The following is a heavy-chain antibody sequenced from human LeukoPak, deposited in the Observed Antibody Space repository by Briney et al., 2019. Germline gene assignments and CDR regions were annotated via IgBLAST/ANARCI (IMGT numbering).Heavy chain of an antibody. J-gene: IGHJ6*03. V-gene: IGHV4-59*01. CDR1: GGSISSYY. CDR2: IYYSGST. D-gene: IGHD3-22*01. CDR3: ARVTRAMIVVVTDYYYMDV. Sequence: SETLSLTCTVSGGSISSYYWSWILQPPGKGLEWIGYIYYSGSTNYNPSLKSRVTISVDTSKNQFSLKLSSVTAADTAVYYCARVTRAMIVVVTDYYYMDVWGKGTTVTVSS.